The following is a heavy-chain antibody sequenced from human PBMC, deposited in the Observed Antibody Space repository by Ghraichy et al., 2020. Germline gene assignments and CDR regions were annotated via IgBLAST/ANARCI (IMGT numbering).Heavy chain of an antibody. CDR2: ISWNGGSI. V-gene: IGHV3-9*01. CDR1: GFSFDDYA. CDR3: AKAERETTLTYSDY. D-gene: IGHD4-17*01. J-gene: IGHJ4*02. Sequence: GGSLRLSCAASGFSFDDYAMHWVRQVPGKGLEWVSGISWNGGSIGYADSVRGRFTISRDNAKNSLYLQMNTLRTEDTALYYCAKAERETTLTYSDYWGQGTLVTVSS.